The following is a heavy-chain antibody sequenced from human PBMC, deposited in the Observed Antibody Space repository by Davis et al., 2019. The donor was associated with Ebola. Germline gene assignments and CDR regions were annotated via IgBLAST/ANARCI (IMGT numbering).Heavy chain of an antibody. D-gene: IGHD3-10*01. CDR1: GFTFGSNC. CDR3: VGGSGSYYSYGMDV. Sequence: ESLKTPCAASGFTFGSNCIRCVRQAPGKGLEWVANIKQDGSEKYYVDSVKGRFTISRDNATNSLYLQMNSLRADATAVYYCVGGSGSYYSYGMDVWGQGTTVTVSS. V-gene: IGHV3-7*03. J-gene: IGHJ6*02. CDR2: IKQDGSEK.